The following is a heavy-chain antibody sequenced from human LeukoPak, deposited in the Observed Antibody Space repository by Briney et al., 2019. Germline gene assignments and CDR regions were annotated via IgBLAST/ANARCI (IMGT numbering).Heavy chain of an antibody. Sequence: GGSLRLSCAASGFTFSSYAMSWVRQAPGKGLEWVSAISGSGGSTYCADSVKGRFTISRDNSKNTLYLQMNSLRAEDTAVYYCAGAARGYYYYGIDVWGQGTTVTVSS. CDR3: AGAARGYYYYGIDV. J-gene: IGHJ6*02. D-gene: IGHD6-6*01. V-gene: IGHV3-23*01. CDR1: GFTFSSYA. CDR2: ISGSGGST.